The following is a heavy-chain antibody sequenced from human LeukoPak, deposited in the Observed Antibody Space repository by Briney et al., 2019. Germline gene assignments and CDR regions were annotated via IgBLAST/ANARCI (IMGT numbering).Heavy chain of an antibody. V-gene: IGHV1-69*05. Sequence: SVKVSCKASGGTFSSYAISWVRQAPGQGLEWMGGIIPIFGTANYAQKFQDRVTITTDESTSTAHMELSSLRSEDTAVYYCAGSYGYDSDYWGQGTLVTVSS. J-gene: IGHJ4*02. D-gene: IGHD5-18*01. CDR1: GGTFSSYA. CDR3: AGSYGYDSDY. CDR2: IIPIFGTA.